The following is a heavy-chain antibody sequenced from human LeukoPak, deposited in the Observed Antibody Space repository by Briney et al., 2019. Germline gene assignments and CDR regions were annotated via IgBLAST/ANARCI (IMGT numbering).Heavy chain of an antibody. CDR2: MYYSGST. CDR1: GGSFSSSSYY. CDR3: ARQERGYDGSGHRAFDI. V-gene: IGHV4-39*01. Sequence: SETLSLTCTVSGGSFSSSSYYWGWIRQPPGKGLEWIGSMYYSGSTYYNPSLKSRVTISVDTSKNQFSLKLSSVTAADTAVYYCARQERGYDGSGHRAFDIWGQGTMVTISS. D-gene: IGHD3-22*01. J-gene: IGHJ3*02.